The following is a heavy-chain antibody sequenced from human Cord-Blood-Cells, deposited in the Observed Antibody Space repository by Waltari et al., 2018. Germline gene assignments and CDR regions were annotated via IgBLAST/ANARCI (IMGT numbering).Heavy chain of an antibody. J-gene: IGHJ4*02. CDR3: ARNLGGSYLEGDFDY. CDR2: IYYSGST. Sequence: QLQLQESGPGLVKPSETLSLTCTVSGGSISSSSYYWGWIRQPPGKGLEWIGSIYYSGSTYSNPSLMSRVTISVDTSKNQFSLKLSSVTAADTAVYYCARNLGGSYLEGDFDYWGQGTLVTVSS. CDR1: GGSISSSSYY. V-gene: IGHV4-39*01. D-gene: IGHD1-26*01.